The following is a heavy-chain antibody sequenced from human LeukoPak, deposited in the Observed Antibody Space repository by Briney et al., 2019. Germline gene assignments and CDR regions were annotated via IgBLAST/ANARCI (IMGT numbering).Heavy chain of an antibody. CDR1: GYTFTIYA. CDR3: ARSYYYDSSGYYDNESLDY. V-gene: IGHV1-3*01. CDR2: INAGNGNT. D-gene: IGHD3-22*01. J-gene: IGHJ4*02. Sequence: ASVKVSCKASGYTFTIYAMHWVRQAPGQRLEWMGWINAGNGNTKYSQKFQGRVTITRDTSASTAYMELSSLRSEDTAVYYCARSYYYDSSGYYDNESLDYWGQGTLVTVSS.